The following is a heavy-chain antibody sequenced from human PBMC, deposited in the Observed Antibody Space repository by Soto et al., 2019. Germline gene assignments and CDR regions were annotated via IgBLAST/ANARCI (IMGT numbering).Heavy chain of an antibody. J-gene: IGHJ4*01. D-gene: IGHD2-2*01. CDR3: ARHFCSSVSTCYYFDY. V-gene: IGHV4-59*08. CDR1: SDSTGRYY. Sequence: PSETLSLTCTVTSDSTGRYYWAWIRQPPGKELEWIGNIHYSGSTKYNPSLKSRVTISVDTSKNQFSLSLSSVTAADTAVYYCARHFCSSVSTCYYFDYWGQEPWSPSPQ. CDR2: IHYSGST.